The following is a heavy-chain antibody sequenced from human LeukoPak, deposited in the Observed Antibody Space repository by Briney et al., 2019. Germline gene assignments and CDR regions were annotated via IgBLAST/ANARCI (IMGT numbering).Heavy chain of an antibody. Sequence: GGSLRLSCAASGFTFSSYAMSWVRQAPGKVLEWVSAITGGGDSIYYADSVKGRFTISRDNSKNTLYLQMNTLRAEDRAVYYCAKENPVGGTNYFDYWGQGTLVTVSS. D-gene: IGHD1-26*01. CDR3: AKENPVGGTNYFDY. CDR1: GFTFSSYA. J-gene: IGHJ4*02. V-gene: IGHV3-23*01. CDR2: ITGGGDSI.